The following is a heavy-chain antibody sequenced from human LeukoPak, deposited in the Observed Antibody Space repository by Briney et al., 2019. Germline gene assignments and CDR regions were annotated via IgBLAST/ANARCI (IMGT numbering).Heavy chain of an antibody. Sequence: KSGGSLRLSCAASGFTFSDYYMSWIRQAPGKGLEWVSYISSSSSYTNYADSVKGRFTISGDNAKNSLYLQMNSLRAEDTAVYYCARDSDGGNDYWGQGTLVTVSS. J-gene: IGHJ4*02. D-gene: IGHD4-23*01. CDR1: GFTFSDYY. V-gene: IGHV3-11*05. CDR2: ISSSSSYT. CDR3: ARDSDGGNDY.